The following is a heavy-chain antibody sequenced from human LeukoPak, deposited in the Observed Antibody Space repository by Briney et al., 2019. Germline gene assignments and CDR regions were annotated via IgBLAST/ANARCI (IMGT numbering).Heavy chain of an antibody. V-gene: IGHV3-66*01. CDR1: GFTVSSNY. CDR2: IYSGGST. Sequence: GGSLRLSCAASGFTVSSNYMSWVRQAPGKGLEWVSVIYSGGSTYYADSVKGRFTISRDNSKNTLYLQMNSLRAEDTAVYYCAREGSTNWGSDYWGQGTLVTVSS. CDR3: AREGSTNWGSDY. J-gene: IGHJ4*02. D-gene: IGHD7-27*01.